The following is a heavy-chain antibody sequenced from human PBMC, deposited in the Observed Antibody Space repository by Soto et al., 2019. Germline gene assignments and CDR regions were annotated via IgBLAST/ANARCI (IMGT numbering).Heavy chain of an antibody. CDR2: IIPIFGTA. CDR3: ARGGSSPPQDIVVVVAAAYYYYYYGMDV. Sequence: SVKVSCKASGGTFSSYAISWVRQAPGQGLEWMGGIIPIFGTANYAQKFQGRVTITADESTSTAYMELSSLRSEDTAVYYCARGGSSPPQDIVVVVAAAYYYYYYGMDVWGQGTTVTVSS. V-gene: IGHV1-69*13. D-gene: IGHD2-15*01. CDR1: GGTFSSYA. J-gene: IGHJ6*02.